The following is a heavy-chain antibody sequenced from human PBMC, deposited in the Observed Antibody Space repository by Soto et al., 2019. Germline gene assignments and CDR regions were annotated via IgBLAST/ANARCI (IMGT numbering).Heavy chain of an antibody. Sequence: EVQLLESGGDLVQPGGSLRLSCAASGFTFSTYTMSWVHQTPGKGLEWVAGIYGSRYVTTVYADSVKGRFTISRDDSRSTVDLQMNSLRAEDSAIYYCAKDLTPDGVWDIDYWGQGTLVTVSS. D-gene: IGHD4-17*01. CDR3: AKDLTPDGVWDIDY. V-gene: IGHV3-23*01. CDR1: GFTFSTYT. CDR2: IYGSRYVTT. J-gene: IGHJ4*02.